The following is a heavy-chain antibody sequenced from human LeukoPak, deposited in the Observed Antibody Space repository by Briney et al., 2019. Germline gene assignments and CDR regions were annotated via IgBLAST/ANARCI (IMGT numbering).Heavy chain of an antibody. D-gene: IGHD6-19*01. CDR2: INTNTGNP. Sequence: ASVKVSCKASGGTFSSYAISWVRQAPGQGLEWMGWINTNTGNPTYAQGFTGRFVFSLDTSVSTAYLQISSLKTEDTAVYHCAREGEEAVASDHWGQGTLVTVSS. CDR1: GGTFSSYA. V-gene: IGHV7-4-1*02. J-gene: IGHJ5*02. CDR3: AREGEEAVASDH.